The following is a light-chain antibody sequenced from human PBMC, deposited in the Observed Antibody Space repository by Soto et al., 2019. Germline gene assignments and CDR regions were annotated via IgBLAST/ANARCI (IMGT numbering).Light chain of an antibody. V-gene: IGLV2-11*01. CDR3: CSYAGSYTLV. Sequence: QSVLTQPRSVSGSPGQSVTISCTGTSSDVGGYNYVSWYQQHPGKAPKLMIYDVSKRPSGVPDRFSGSKSGNTASLPISGLQAEDDADYYCCSYAGSYTLVFGGGTKLTVL. CDR1: SSDVGGYNY. J-gene: IGLJ3*02. CDR2: DVS.